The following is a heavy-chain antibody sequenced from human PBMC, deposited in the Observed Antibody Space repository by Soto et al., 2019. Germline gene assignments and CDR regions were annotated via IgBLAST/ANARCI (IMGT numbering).Heavy chain of an antibody. CDR1: GFTLGKYT. V-gene: IGHV3-23*01. CDR2: SYSTGGT. CDR3: ARDREPDGIWTFDS. J-gene: IGHJ4*02. D-gene: IGHD3-9*01. Sequence: GGSLRLSWATSGFTLGKYTMGWVRQAPGKGLEWVAESYSTGGTEYADSVKGRFTIFRDNSKSMLFLQMNSLGVGDTALYYCARDREPDGIWTFDSWGQGTLVTVSS.